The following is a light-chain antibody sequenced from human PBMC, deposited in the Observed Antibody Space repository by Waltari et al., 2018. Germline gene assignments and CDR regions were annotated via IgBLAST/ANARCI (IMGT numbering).Light chain of an antibody. V-gene: IGLV2-8*01. CDR1: SSDVGGYNY. CDR3: SSYAGSNSHV. CDR2: EVS. Sequence: QSALTQPPSASGSPGQSVTMSCTGTSSDVGGYNYVSWYQQPPGTVPKLIIYEVSERPSGVPHRFSGSKSGNTASLTVSGLQAEDEADYYCSSYAGSNSHVFGTGTRVTVL. J-gene: IGLJ1*01.